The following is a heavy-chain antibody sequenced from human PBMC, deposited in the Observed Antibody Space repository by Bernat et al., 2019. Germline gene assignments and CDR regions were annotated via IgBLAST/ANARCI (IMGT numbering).Heavy chain of an antibody. CDR1: GFTFSSYA. Sequence: EVQLVESGGGLVQPGGSLRLSCAASGFTFSSYAMHWVRQAPGKGLEYVSAISSNGGSTYYANSVKGRFTISRDNSKNTLYLQMGSLRAEDMAVYYCARSSGHYYYYYYMDVWGKGTTVTVSS. D-gene: IGHD1-14*01. CDR3: ARSSGHYYYYYYMDV. J-gene: IGHJ6*03. V-gene: IGHV3-64*01. CDR2: ISSNGGST.